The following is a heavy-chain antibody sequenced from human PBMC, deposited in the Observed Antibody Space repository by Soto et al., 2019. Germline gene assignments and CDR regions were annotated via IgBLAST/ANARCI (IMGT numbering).Heavy chain of an antibody. Sequence: SCKASGYTFTSYYMHWVRQAPGKGLEWVAVISYDGSNKYYADSVKGRFTISRDNSKNTLYLQMNSLRAEDTAVYYCAREGYSSSSFDYWGQGTLVTVS. CDR1: GYTFTSYY. V-gene: IGHV3-30-3*01. D-gene: IGHD6-6*01. J-gene: IGHJ4*02. CDR3: AREGYSSSSFDY. CDR2: ISYDGSNK.